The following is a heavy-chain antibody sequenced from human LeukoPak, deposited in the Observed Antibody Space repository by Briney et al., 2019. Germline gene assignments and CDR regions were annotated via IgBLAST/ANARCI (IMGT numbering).Heavy chain of an antibody. V-gene: IGHV3-74*01. Sequence: GGSLRLSCAASGFTFSSYWMHWVRQAPGKGLVWVSRINSDGSDTSYADSVKGRFTISRDNAKNTLYLQMNSLRAEDTAVNYCARGSGTYYYDSSGFVWGQGTLVTVSS. D-gene: IGHD3-22*01. CDR3: ARGSGTYYYDSSGFV. CDR1: GFTFSSYW. CDR2: INSDGSDT. J-gene: IGHJ4*02.